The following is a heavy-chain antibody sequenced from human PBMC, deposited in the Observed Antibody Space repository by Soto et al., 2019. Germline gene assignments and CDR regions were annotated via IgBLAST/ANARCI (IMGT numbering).Heavy chain of an antibody. CDR3: GRDYSGSYYGSHYYYGMDV. CDR1: GGSISSYY. Sequence: SETLSLTCTVSGGSISSYYWSWIRQPPGKGLEWIGYIYYSGSTNYNPSLKSRVTISVDTSKNQFSLKLSSVTAADTAVYYCGRDYSGSYYGSHYYYGMDVWGQGTTVTVSS. CDR2: IYYSGST. J-gene: IGHJ6*02. D-gene: IGHD1-26*01. V-gene: IGHV4-59*01.